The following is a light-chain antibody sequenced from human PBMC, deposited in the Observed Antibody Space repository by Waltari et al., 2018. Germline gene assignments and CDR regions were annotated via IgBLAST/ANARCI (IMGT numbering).Light chain of an antibody. J-gene: IGLJ2*01. CDR2: DKN. CDR3: HSRDASGVGGS. Sequence: SSELTQDPAVSVAMGQTVRITCQGDSLRSYYASWYQQRPGQAPILVMYDKNNRPSGVPARFSVSSSHNTASLTITGAQAEDEASYYCHSRDASGVGGSFGGGTKLTVL. V-gene: IGLV3-19*01. CDR1: SLRSYY.